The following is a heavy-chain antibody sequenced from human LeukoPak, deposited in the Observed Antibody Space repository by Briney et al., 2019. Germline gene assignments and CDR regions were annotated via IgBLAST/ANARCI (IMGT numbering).Heavy chain of an antibody. V-gene: IGHV3-49*03. Sequence: GGSLRLSCTASGFTFSDYAMSWFRQAPGKGLEWVGFIRSKAYGGTTEYAASVKGRFTISRDDSKSIAYLQMNSLKTEDTAVYYCTRGSCSSTSCYYWGQGTLVTVSS. CDR1: GFTFSDYA. D-gene: IGHD2-2*01. CDR2: IRSKAYGGTT. CDR3: TRGSCSSTSCYY. J-gene: IGHJ4*02.